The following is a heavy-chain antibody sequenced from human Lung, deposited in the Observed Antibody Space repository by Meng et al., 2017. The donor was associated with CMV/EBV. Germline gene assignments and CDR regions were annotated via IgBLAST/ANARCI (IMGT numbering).Heavy chain of an antibody. CDR2: VGNKVSRYST. D-gene: IGHD1-26*01. V-gene: IGHV3-72*01. Sequence: SLKISCAGSGFIFSDHYIDWVRQAPGKGLQWVGRVGNKVSRYSTEFAASVTDRFSFSRDDSENSVYLQMHSLKIEDTAVYYCTKGYSGIDVYAFDVWGPXTKVTVSS. CDR3: TKGYSGIDVYAFDV. CDR1: GFIFSDHY. J-gene: IGHJ3*01.